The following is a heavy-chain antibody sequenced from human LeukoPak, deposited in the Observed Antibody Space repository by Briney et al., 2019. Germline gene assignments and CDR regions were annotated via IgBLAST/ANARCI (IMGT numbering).Heavy chain of an antibody. CDR1: GGSISSGDYY. V-gene: IGHV4-30-4*01. CDR2: IYYSGST. CDR3: ARDTKEVRGVPYNWFDP. Sequence: SETLSLTCTVSGGSISSGDYYWSWIRQPPGKGLEWIGYIYYSGSTYYNPSLKSRVTISVDTSKNQFSLKLSSVTAADTAVYYCARDTKEVRGVPYNWFDPWGQGTLVTVSS. D-gene: IGHD3-10*01. J-gene: IGHJ5*02.